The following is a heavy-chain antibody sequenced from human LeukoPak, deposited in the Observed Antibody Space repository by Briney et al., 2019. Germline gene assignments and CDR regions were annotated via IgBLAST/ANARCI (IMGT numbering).Heavy chain of an antibody. CDR3: ARDLAERAGFGVVAASSFLDV. CDR1: GYTFTSYT. D-gene: IGHD2-15*01. J-gene: IGHJ6*02. CDR2: INAGNGNT. V-gene: IGHV1-3*01. Sequence: GASVKVSCKASGYTFTSYTIHWVRQAPGQRLEWMGWINAGNGNTKYSQKLQGRVTITRDTSASTAYMELSSLRSEDTAVYYCARDLAERAGFGVVAASSFLDVWGQGTTVTVSS.